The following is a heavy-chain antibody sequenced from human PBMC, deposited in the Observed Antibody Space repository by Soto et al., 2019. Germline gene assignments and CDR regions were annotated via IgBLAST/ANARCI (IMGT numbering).Heavy chain of an antibody. CDR1: GFNFSSYG. CDR2: IWYDGNNK. D-gene: IGHD1-26*01. V-gene: IGHV3-33*06. Sequence: GGSLRLSCAASGFNFSSYGMHWVRQAPGKGLEWVAIIWYDGNNKKHADSVKGRFTISRDNSKNTLYLQMNSLRAEDTAVYYCAKEKKVGAVDYWGQGTLVTVSS. J-gene: IGHJ4*02. CDR3: AKEKKVGAVDY.